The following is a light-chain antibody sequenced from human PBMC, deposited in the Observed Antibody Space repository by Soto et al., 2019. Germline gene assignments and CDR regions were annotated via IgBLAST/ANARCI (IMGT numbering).Light chain of an antibody. CDR3: QQSYSTPQT. J-gene: IGKJ1*01. V-gene: IGKV1-39*01. CDR1: QSICSY. CDR2: AAS. Sequence: DIQMTQSPSSLSASVGDRVTITCRASQSICSYLNWYQQKPGKAPKLLIYAASSLQSGVPSRFSGSGSGTDFTLTISSLQPEDFATYYCQQSYSTPQTFGQGTKV.